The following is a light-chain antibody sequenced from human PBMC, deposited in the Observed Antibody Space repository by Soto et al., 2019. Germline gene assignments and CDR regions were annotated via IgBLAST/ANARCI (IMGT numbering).Light chain of an antibody. CDR1: SSDVGGYKY. V-gene: IGLV2-8*01. J-gene: IGLJ1*01. Sequence: QSVLTQPPSASGSPGQSVTISCTGTSSDVGGYKYVSWYQQHPGKAPKVIIYEVSKRPSGVPNRFSGSKSGNTASLIVSGLQAEDEAGYYCCSYAGSNTFVFGTGTKVTVL. CDR3: CSYAGSNTFV. CDR2: EVS.